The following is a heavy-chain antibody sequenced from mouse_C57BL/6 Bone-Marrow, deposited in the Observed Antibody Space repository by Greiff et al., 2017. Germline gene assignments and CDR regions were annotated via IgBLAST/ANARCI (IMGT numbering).Heavy chain of an antibody. D-gene: IGHD2-4*01. J-gene: IGHJ3*01. V-gene: IGHV1-9*01. Sequence: QFQLQQSGAELMKPGASVKLSCKATGYTFTGYWIAWVKQRPGHGLEWIGEILPGSGSTNYNEKFKGKATFSADTSSTTAYMQLSSLTTEDSAIYYCAREIDYEYDDWCAYGGQGTLVTVSA. CDR1: GYTFTGYW. CDR2: ILPGSGST. CDR3: AREIDYEYDDWCAY.